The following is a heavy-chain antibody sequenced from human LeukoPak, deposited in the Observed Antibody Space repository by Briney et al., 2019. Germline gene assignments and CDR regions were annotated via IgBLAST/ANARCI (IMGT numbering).Heavy chain of an antibody. J-gene: IGHJ4*02. D-gene: IGHD4-11*01. CDR2: IKSKAYNYAT. Sequence: GGSLRLSCAASGFTFSGSAIHWVRQASGKGLECIGRIKSKAYNYATTYAASVKGRFSISRDDSKSTAYLQMNSLKTEDTAVYYCTRPYDHSVYWGQGTLVTVSS. CDR3: TRPYDHSVY. V-gene: IGHV3-73*01. CDR1: GFTFSGSA.